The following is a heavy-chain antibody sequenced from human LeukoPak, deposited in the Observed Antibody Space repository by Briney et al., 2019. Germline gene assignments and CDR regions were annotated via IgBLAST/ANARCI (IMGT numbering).Heavy chain of an antibody. V-gene: IGHV4-4*07. CDR1: GGSISSYY. D-gene: IGHD5-12*01. CDR3: ANLYSVDIVAMDY. Sequence: PSETLSLTCTVSGGSISSYYWSWIRQPAGKGLEWIGRIYISGSGSTNYNPSLKSRVTISVDTSKNQFSLKLSSVTAADTAVYYCANLYSVDIVAMDYWGQGTLVTVSS. CDR2: IYISGSGST. J-gene: IGHJ4*02.